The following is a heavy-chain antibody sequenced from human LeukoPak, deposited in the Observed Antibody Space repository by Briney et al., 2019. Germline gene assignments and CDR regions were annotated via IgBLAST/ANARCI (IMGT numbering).Heavy chain of an antibody. CDR3: TRDLHGYNSNY. CDR2: IKKDGSEK. Sequence: GGTLGLPCAASGFPLSIFWIGGAPRPPGRGLGGGANIKKDGSEKHYVDAVKGRFTISRDNANNSLYLQMNSLRADDTAVYYCTRDLHGYNSNYWGQGTLVTVSS. D-gene: IGHD5-24*01. CDR1: GFPLSIFW. V-gene: IGHV3-7*01. J-gene: IGHJ4*02.